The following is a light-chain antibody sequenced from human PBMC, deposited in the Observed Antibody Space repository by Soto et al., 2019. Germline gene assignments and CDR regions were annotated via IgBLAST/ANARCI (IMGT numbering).Light chain of an antibody. CDR2: GVT. Sequence: QSALTQPASVSGSPGQSITISCTGTSSDVGGYNYVSWYQQHPGIAPKLLIYGVTNRPSGVSPRFSGSKSGNTASLTISGLQAEYEAEYHCSSYTSASTLLYLFGTGTKVTVL. V-gene: IGLV2-14*01. CDR3: SSYTSASTLLYL. CDR1: SSDVGGYNY. J-gene: IGLJ1*01.